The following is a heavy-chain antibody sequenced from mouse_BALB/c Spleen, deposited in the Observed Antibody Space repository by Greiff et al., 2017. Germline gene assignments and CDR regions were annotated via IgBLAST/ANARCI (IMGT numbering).Heavy chain of an antibody. CDR3: ASGNGNYVDAMDY. V-gene: IGHV5-6*01. Sequence: EVQLVESGGDLVKPGGSLKLSCAASGFTFSSYGMSWVRQTPDKRLEWVATISSGGSYTYYPDSVKGRFTISRDNAKNTLYLQMSSLKSEDTAMYYCASGNGNYVDAMDYWGQGTSVTVSS. CDR1: GFTFSSYG. J-gene: IGHJ4*01. CDR2: ISSGGSYT. D-gene: IGHD2-1*01.